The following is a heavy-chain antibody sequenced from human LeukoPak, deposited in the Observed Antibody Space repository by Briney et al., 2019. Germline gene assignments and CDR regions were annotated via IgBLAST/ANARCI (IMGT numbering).Heavy chain of an antibody. D-gene: IGHD3-3*01. CDR2: ISSSGSTI. J-gene: IGHJ4*02. CDR1: GFTFSDYY. CDR3: ARGGLRYDFWSGYSHIDY. V-gene: IGHV3-11*01. Sequence: PGGSPRLSCAASGFTFSDYYMSWIRQAPGKGLEWVSYISSSGSTIYYADSVKGRFTISRDNAKNSLYLQMNSLRAEDTAVYYCARGGLRYDFWSGYSHIDYWGQGTLVTVSS.